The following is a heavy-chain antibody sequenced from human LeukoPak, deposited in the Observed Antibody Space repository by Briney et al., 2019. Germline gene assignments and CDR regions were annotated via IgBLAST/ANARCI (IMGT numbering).Heavy chain of an antibody. CDR1: GGSFSGYY. Sequence: SETLSLTCAVYGGSFSGYYWSWIRRPPGKGLEWIGEINHSGSTNYNPSLKSRVTISVDTSKNQFSLKLSSVTAADTAVYYCARSGNYDFWSGYETYYYYGMDVWGQGTTVTVSS. D-gene: IGHD3-3*01. J-gene: IGHJ6*02. V-gene: IGHV4-34*01. CDR2: INHSGST. CDR3: ARSGNYDFWSGYETYYYYGMDV.